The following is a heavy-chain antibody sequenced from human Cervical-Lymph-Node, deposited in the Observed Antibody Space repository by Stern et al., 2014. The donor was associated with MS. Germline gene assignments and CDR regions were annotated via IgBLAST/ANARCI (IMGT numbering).Heavy chain of an antibody. D-gene: IGHD6-19*01. CDR2: LSSDGSNK. CDR1: GFTFTNFG. CDR3: ASGYEVPYRSGGGFDY. Sequence: QVQLVESGGGVVQPGRSLRLSCAASGFTFTNFGMHWVRQAPGKGLEWVAVLSSDGSNKYYGDSVTGRFTISRDNSKNTVYLQMNNLRANDSAVYYCASGYEVPYRSGGGFDYWGQGTLVTVSS. V-gene: IGHV3-30*03. J-gene: IGHJ4*02.